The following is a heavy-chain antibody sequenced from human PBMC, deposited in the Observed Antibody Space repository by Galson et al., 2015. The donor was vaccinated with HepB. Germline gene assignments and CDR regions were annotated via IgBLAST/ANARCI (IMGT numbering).Heavy chain of an antibody. Sequence: SLRLSCAASGFTFSSYGMHWVRQAPGKGLEWVAVIWYDGSNKYYADSVKGRFTISRDNSKNTLYLQMNSLRAEDTAVYYCARAGCSGGSCELEIWGQGTMVTVSS. J-gene: IGHJ3*02. V-gene: IGHV3-33*01. CDR2: IWYDGSNK. D-gene: IGHD2-15*01. CDR1: GFTFSSYG. CDR3: ARAGCSGGSCELEI.